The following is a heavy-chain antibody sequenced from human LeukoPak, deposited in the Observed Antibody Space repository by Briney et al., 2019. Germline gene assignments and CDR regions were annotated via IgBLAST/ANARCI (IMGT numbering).Heavy chain of an antibody. V-gene: IGHV4-61*01. J-gene: IGHJ5*02. CDR3: ARNWEAGDWFDP. D-gene: IGHD6-13*01. Sequence: SETLSLTCTVSGGSVSSGSYYWSWIRQPPGKGLEWIGYIFYSGSTNYNPSLKSRVTISVDTSKNQFSLKLSSVTAADTAVYYCARNWEAGDWFDPWGQGTLVTVSS. CDR1: GGSVSSGSYY. CDR2: IFYSGST.